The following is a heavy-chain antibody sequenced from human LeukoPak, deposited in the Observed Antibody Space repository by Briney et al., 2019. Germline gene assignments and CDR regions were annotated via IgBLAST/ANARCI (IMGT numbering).Heavy chain of an antibody. J-gene: IGHJ6*02. CDR2: IYYSGST. CDR1: GGSISSYY. CDR3: ARGYCSSTSCYLLHYYYYGMDV. D-gene: IGHD2-2*01. Sequence: SETLSLTCTVSGGSISSYYWSWIRQPPGKGLEWIGYIYYSGSTNYNPSLKSRVTISVDTSKNQFSLKLSSVTAADTAVYYCARGYCSSTSCYLLHYYYYGMDVWGQGTTVTVSS. V-gene: IGHV4-59*08.